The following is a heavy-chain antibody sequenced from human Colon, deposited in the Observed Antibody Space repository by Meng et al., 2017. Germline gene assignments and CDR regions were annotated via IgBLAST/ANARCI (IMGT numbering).Heavy chain of an antibody. V-gene: IGHV4-61*08. CDR2: AANSFDPSP. Sequence: QLPLQESGPGLVRPSETLSLMCTVSGGSVSSAAYQWGWIRQPPGKGLEWIGYAANSFDPSPNYNPSLKSRVTISLDTPKNQFSLKLTSVTAADTAVYYCARDYWGSLDYWGQGILVTVSS. J-gene: IGHJ4*02. CDR3: ARDYWGSLDY. CDR1: GGSVSSAAYQ. D-gene: IGHD7-27*01.